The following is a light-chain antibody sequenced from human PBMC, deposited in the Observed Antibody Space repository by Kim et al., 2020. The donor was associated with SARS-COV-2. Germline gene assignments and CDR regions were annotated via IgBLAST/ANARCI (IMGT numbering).Light chain of an antibody. CDR1: QSVSSDY. Sequence: SPGEGATLSCRASQSVSSDYLAWYQQKPGQAPRHLIYGASSRATDIPDRFSGSGSGTDFTLTISRLEPEDFAVYYCQQYGSPPPVTFGQGTKLEI. J-gene: IGKJ2*01. CDR3: QQYGSPPPVT. V-gene: IGKV3-20*01. CDR2: GAS.